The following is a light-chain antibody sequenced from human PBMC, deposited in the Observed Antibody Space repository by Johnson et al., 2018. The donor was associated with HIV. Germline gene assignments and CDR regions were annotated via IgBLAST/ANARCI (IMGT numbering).Light chain of an antibody. Sequence: QSVLTQPPSVSAAPGQKVTLSCSGSSSNIGNNFVSWYQQLPGTAPKLLIYENNKRPSGIPDRFSGSKSGTSATLGITGLQTGDEADYYCGTWDSSLSAYVVGTGTKVTVL. J-gene: IGLJ1*01. CDR2: ENN. CDR3: GTWDSSLSAYV. CDR1: SSNIGNNF. V-gene: IGLV1-51*02.